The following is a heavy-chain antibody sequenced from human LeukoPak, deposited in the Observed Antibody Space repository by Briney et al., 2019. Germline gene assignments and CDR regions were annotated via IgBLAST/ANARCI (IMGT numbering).Heavy chain of an antibody. J-gene: IGHJ6*03. Sequence: GGSLRLSCAASGFSFNSYGMHWLRQAPGKGLEWVAFIRYDGNRKFYRESVKGRFTIHRDTSKNLLYLQMHNLGRDDTGEYFCVKSKQESGWVHFFMNVGGKGTTVIVSS. CDR3: VKSKQESGWVHFFMNV. V-gene: IGHV3-30*02. D-gene: IGHD6-25*01. CDR2: IRYDGNRK. CDR1: GFSFNSYG.